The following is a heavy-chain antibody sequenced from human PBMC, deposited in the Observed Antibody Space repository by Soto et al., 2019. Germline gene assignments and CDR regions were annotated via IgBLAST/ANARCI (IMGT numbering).Heavy chain of an antibody. CDR3: ARDRGYSSSWPRPFDY. J-gene: IGHJ4*02. V-gene: IGHV4-59*01. CDR2: IYYSGST. CDR1: GGSISSYY. Sequence: SETLSLTCTVSGGSISSYYWSWIRQPPGKGLEWIGYIYYSGSTNYNSSLKSRVTISVDTSKNQFSLKLSSVTAADTAVYYCARDRGYSSSWPRPFDYWGQGTLVTVSS. D-gene: IGHD6-13*01.